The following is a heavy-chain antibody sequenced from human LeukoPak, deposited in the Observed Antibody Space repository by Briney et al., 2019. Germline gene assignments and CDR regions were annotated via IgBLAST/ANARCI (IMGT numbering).Heavy chain of an antibody. CDR1: GFTFSSYE. CDR2: IKQDGSEK. V-gene: IGHV3-7*01. J-gene: IGHJ4*02. Sequence: GGSLRLSCAASGFTFSSYEMNWVRRAPGKGLEWVANIKQDGSEKYYVDSVKGRFTISRDNAKNSLYLQMNSLRAEDTAVYYCARGLLEYSSSKFDYWGQGTLVTVSS. CDR3: ARGLLEYSSSKFDY. D-gene: IGHD6-6*01.